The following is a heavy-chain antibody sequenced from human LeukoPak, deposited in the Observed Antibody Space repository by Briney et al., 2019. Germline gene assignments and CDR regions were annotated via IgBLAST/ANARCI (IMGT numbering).Heavy chain of an antibody. Sequence: PSETLSLTCTVSGGSISSYYWSWIRQPAGKGLEWIGRIYTSGSTNYNPSLKSRVTMSVDTSKNQFSLKLSSVTAADTAVYYCVREKAMDTPCYYYYMDVWGKGTTVTVSS. CDR3: VREKAMDTPCYYYYMDV. D-gene: IGHD5-18*01. V-gene: IGHV4-4*07. CDR1: GGSISSYY. J-gene: IGHJ6*03. CDR2: IYTSGST.